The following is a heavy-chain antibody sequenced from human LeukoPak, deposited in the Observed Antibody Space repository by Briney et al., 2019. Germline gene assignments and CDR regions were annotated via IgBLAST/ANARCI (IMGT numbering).Heavy chain of an antibody. CDR3: ARLRRTGDSYWYFDL. CDR1: GGSISSGSYY. J-gene: IGHJ2*01. Sequence: SETLSLTCTVSGGSISSGSYYWSWIRQPAGKGLEWIGRTYSRGGTNYNPSLRSRVTIIEDTSKSQFSLKLSSVTAADTAVYYCARLRRTGDSYWYFDLWGRGTLVTVSS. D-gene: IGHD7-27*01. V-gene: IGHV4-61*02. CDR2: TYSRGGT.